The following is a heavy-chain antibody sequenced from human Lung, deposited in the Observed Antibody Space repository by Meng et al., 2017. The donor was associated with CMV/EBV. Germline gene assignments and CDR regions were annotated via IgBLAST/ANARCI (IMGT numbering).Heavy chain of an antibody. CDR3: ARDREGDYKLRIGMDV. D-gene: IGHD4-11*01. J-gene: IGHJ6*02. Sequence: SVKVSCXASGYTFTSYYMHWVRQAPGQGLEWMGIINPSGGSTSYAQKFQGRVTMTRDTSTSTVYMELSSLRSEDTAVYYCARDREGDYKLRIGMDVWGQGTTVTGSS. CDR2: INPSGGST. CDR1: GYTFTSYY. V-gene: IGHV1-46*01.